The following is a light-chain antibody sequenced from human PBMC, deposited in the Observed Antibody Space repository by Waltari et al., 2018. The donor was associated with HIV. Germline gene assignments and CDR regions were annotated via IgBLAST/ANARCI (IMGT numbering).Light chain of an antibody. CDR1: NSDVGAYNY. CDR3: CSYAGSYTWL. J-gene: IGLJ3*02. CDR2: DVT. V-gene: IGLV2-11*01. Sequence: QSALPQPRSVSGSPGQSVTMSCTGTNSDVGAYNYVSWYQQYPGKAPRLIVHDVTQRPSGVPERFSGSQSGNSASLTTSGLQADDEADYYCCSYAGSYTWLFGEGTKLTVL.